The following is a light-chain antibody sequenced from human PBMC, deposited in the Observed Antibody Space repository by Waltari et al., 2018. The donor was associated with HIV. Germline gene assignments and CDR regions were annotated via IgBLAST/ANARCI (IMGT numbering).Light chain of an antibody. CDR1: SGDIGSFNY. J-gene: IGLJ2*01. V-gene: IGLV2-14*01. CDR2: EVS. CDR3: SSYTSSSTL. Sequence: QSALTQPASVSGSPGQSITIPCPGSSGDIGSFNYVSWYQQHPGKVPKLMIYEVSNRPSGISNRFSGSKSGNTASLTISGLQAEDEADYYCSSYTSSSTLFGGGTKLTVL.